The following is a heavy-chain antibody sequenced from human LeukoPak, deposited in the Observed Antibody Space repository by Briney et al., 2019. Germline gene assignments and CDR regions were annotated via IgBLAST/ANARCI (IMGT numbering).Heavy chain of an antibody. CDR1: GYSFVGYG. V-gene: IGHV1-18*01. D-gene: IGHD3-3*01. CDR2: FNPENGNT. J-gene: IGHJ3*02. CDR3: ARDAHYDFWSGYYRSADAFDI. Sequence: ASVKVSCKASGYSFVGYGITWVRQAPGQGLEWMGWFNPENGNTNYAQKVQGRVTMTADTSTSTSYMELRSLRSDDTAVYYCARDAHYDFWSGYYRSADAFDIWGQGTMVTVSS.